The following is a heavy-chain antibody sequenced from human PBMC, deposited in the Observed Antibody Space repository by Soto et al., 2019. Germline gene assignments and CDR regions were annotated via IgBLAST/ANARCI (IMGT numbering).Heavy chain of an antibody. Sequence: QVQLVQSGAEVKKPGASVKVSCKASGYTFSSYYIHWVRQAPGQGFEWIGMINPNGGSTNYAQDFKGRPTVARDPSTATGFIAAGALTSYGPAMYYWARGRGQCDGWGQGTLVAV. J-gene: IGHJ1*01. V-gene: IGHV1-46*01. CDR2: INPNGGST. CDR1: GYTFSSYY. D-gene: IGHD2-21*02. CDR3: ARGRGQCDG.